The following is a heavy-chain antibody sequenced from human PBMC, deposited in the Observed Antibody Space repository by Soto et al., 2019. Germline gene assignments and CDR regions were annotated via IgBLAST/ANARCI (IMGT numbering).Heavy chain of an antibody. CDR3: ARATAVAGTVDYFDY. V-gene: IGHV1-69*12. CDR1: GGTFSSYA. CDR2: IIPIFGTA. Sequence: QVQLVQSGAEVKKPGSSVKVSCKASGGTFSSYAISWVRQAPGQGLEWMGGIIPIFGTANYAQKFQGRVTITADESTSTAYMELSSLRSEESAVYYCARATAVAGTVDYFDYWGQGTLVTVSS. D-gene: IGHD6-19*01. J-gene: IGHJ4*02.